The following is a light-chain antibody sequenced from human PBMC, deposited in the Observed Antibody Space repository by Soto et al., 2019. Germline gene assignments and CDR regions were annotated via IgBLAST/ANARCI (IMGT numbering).Light chain of an antibody. J-gene: IGKJ5*01. Sequence: EVVMTQYPDTLSVSPGERATLSCRASQSVSNNLAWYQQKPGQAPRLLMYGASTRATGSPARFSGSGSGTEFTLTITSLQPEDFAVYYCQQYNYLITFGQGTRLEIK. CDR2: GAS. CDR3: QQYNYLIT. V-gene: IGKV3-15*01. CDR1: QSVSNN.